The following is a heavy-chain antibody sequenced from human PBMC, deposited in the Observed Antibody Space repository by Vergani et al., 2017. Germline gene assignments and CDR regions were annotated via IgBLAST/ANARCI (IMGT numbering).Heavy chain of an antibody. D-gene: IGHD5-24*01. Sequence: QIQLVQSAAEVKKPGAALNVSCKASGYTFRNKDISWLRQAPGQGLEWMGSISPQTGRTNTAQQFQDRVIMTTDTTTSTAYLSLGTLTSYDTAVYFCARAKGKFVWLQFFDYWGQGTLVTVSS. J-gene: IGHJ4*02. CDR2: ISPQTGRT. CDR1: GYTFRNKD. V-gene: IGHV1-18*01. CDR3: ARAKGKFVWLQFFDY.